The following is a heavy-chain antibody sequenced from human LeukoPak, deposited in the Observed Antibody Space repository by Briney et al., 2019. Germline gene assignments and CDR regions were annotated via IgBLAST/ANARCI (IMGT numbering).Heavy chain of an antibody. CDR1: GFTFNRYG. D-gene: IGHD4-11*01. J-gene: IGHJ3*02. V-gene: IGHV3-23*01. CDR2: ISGSGTNT. Sequence: GGSLRLSCAASGFTFNRYGMNWVRQAPGKGLQWDSGISGSGTNTYYADSVKGRFTISRDNSNNTLYLQMNSLRAEDTAVYFCAYRDAFEIWGLGTMVTVSS. CDR3: AYRDAFEI.